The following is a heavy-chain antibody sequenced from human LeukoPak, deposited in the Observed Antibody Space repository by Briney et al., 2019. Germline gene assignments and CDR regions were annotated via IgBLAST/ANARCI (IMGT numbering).Heavy chain of an antibody. D-gene: IGHD2-21*02. Sequence: GGSLRLSCAASGFTFSSYEMNWVRQAPGKGLEWVSYISSSGSTIYYADSVKGRFTISRDNAKNSLYLKMNSLRAEDTAVYYCARVGPYCGGDCPDYWGQGTLVTVSS. CDR1: GFTFSSYE. V-gene: IGHV3-48*03. CDR2: ISSSGSTI. CDR3: ARVGPYCGGDCPDY. J-gene: IGHJ4*02.